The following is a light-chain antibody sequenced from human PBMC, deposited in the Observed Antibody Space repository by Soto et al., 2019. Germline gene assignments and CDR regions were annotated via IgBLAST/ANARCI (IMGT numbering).Light chain of an antibody. J-gene: IGKJ1*01. Sequence: DIQMTQSPSTLSAAVGDRVTITCRASQSITSWLAWYQQKPGKAPKLLIYDASRLQSGVPSGFSGSGSGTDFTLTISSLQPEDFAAYYCLQDYNYPWTFGQGTKVDIK. CDR2: DAS. CDR3: LQDYNYPWT. CDR1: QSITSW. V-gene: IGKV1-5*01.